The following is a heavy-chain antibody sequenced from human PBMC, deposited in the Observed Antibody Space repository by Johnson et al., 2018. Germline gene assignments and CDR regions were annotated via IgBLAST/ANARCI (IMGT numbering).Heavy chain of an antibody. Sequence: QVQPVESGGGVVQPGRSXRLSCVASGITLSNYAMHWVRQAPGKGLEWVAVISYDGSSEYYADSVKGRFTISRDNSKNTLYLQINRLKAEDTAVYYCARDTSGSGVDAFDIWGQGTMVTVSS. CDR2: ISYDGSSE. D-gene: IGHD6-19*01. J-gene: IGHJ3*02. CDR1: GITLSNYA. V-gene: IGHV3-30-3*01. CDR3: ARDTSGSGVDAFDI.